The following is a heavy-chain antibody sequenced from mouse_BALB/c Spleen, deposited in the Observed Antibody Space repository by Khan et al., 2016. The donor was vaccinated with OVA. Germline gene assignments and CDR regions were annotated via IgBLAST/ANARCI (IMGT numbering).Heavy chain of an antibody. J-gene: IGHJ4*01. V-gene: IGHV3-2*02. Sequence: DVQLQESGPGLVKPSQSLSLTCTVTGYSITSDYAWNWIRQFPGNKLEWMGYISYSGSTNYNPALKSRISITRDTSKNKFFLQLNSVTTEDTATYYCARDGSRYNYAMDYWGQGTSVTVSS. CDR2: ISYSGST. CDR3: ARDGSRYNYAMDY. D-gene: IGHD2-3*01. CDR1: GYSITSDYA.